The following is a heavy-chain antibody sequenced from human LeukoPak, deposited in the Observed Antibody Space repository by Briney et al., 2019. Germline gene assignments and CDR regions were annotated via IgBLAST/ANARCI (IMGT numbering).Heavy chain of an antibody. D-gene: IGHD2/OR15-2a*01. CDR1: GGTFSSYA. CDR3: ARARSFDFEYCVLDFSAEEVCDAFDI. V-gene: IGHV1-69*01. Sequence: GSSVKVSCKASGGTFSSYAISWVRQAPGQGLEWMGGIIPIFGTANYAQKCQGRVTITADESTSTAYMELSSLRSEDTAVYYCARARSFDFEYCVLDFSAEEVCDAFDIWGQGTMVTVSS. J-gene: IGHJ3*02. CDR2: IIPIFGTA.